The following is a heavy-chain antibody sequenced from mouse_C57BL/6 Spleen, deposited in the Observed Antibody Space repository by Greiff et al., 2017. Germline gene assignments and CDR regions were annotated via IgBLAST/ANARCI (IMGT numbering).Heavy chain of an antibody. Sequence: VQLQQSGAELVRPGASVKLSCKASGYTFTDYYINWVKQRPGQGLEWIARIYPGSGNTYYNEKFKGKAKLTAETSSRTAYMQLNSLTSEYSAVYFCARGDYDYVWFAYWGQGTLVTVSA. CDR2: IYPGSGNT. V-gene: IGHV1-76*01. CDR1: GYTFTDYY. CDR3: ARGDYDYVWFAY. D-gene: IGHD2-4*01. J-gene: IGHJ3*01.